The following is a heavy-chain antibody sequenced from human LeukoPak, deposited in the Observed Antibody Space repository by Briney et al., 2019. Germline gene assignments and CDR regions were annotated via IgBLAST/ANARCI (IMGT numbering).Heavy chain of an antibody. CDR2: IIPIFGTA. J-gene: IGHJ5*02. Sequence: SVKVSCKASGGTFSSYAISWVRQAPGQGLEWMGGIIPIFGTANYAQKFQGRVTITTDESTSTAYMELSSLRSEDTAVYYCARAVDYDFWSGYYKAWFDPWGRGTLVTVSS. CDR3: ARAVDYDFWSGYYKAWFDP. V-gene: IGHV1-69*05. D-gene: IGHD3-3*01. CDR1: GGTFSSYA.